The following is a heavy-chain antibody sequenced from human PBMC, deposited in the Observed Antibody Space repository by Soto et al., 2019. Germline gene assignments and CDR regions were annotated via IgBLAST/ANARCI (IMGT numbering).Heavy chain of an antibody. CDR3: ARARDYYDSSGMDV. V-gene: IGHV3-30*03. D-gene: IGHD3-22*01. J-gene: IGHJ6*02. CDR2: ISYDGSNK. Sequence: GGSLRLSCAASGFTFSSYGMHWVRQAPGKGLEWVAVISYDGSNKYYADSVKGRFTISRDNSKNTLYLQMNSLRAEDTAVYYCARARDYYDSSGMDVWGQGTTVTVSS. CDR1: GFTFSSYG.